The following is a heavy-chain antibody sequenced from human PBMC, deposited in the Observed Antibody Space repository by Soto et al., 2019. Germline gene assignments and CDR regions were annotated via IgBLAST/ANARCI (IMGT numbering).Heavy chain of an antibody. V-gene: IGHV1-69*01. D-gene: IGHD4-17*01. CDR1: GGTFSSYA. CDR2: IIPIFGTA. Sequence: QVQLVQSGAEVKKPGSSVKVSCKASGGTFSSYAISWVRQAPGQGLEWMGGIIPIFGTANYAQKFQGRVTITADESTSTAYMELSSLRSEDTAVYYCARDYGDHVRDYYYYGMDVWGQGTTVTVSS. J-gene: IGHJ6*02. CDR3: ARDYGDHVRDYYYYGMDV.